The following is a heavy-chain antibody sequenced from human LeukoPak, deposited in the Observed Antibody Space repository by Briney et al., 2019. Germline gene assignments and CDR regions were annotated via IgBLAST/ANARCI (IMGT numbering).Heavy chain of an antibody. J-gene: IGHJ3*02. V-gene: IGHV4-4*07. CDR3: ARDAPTSMPQTTSSRLRRWNAFDI. CDR2: IYTSGST. D-gene: IGHD2/OR15-2a*01. CDR1: GGSISSYY. Sequence: SETLSLTCTVYGGSISSYYWSWIRQPAGKGLEWIGRIYTSGSTNYNPSLKSRVTMSVDTSKNQFSLKLSSVTAADTAVYYCARDAPTSMPQTTSSRLRRWNAFDIWGQGTMVTVSS.